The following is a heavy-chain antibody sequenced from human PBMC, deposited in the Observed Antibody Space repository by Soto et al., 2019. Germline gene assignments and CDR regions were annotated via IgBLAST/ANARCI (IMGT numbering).Heavy chain of an antibody. V-gene: IGHV4-30-4*01. CDR2: IYSSGST. J-gene: IGHJ4*02. Sequence: QVQLQESGPGLVKPSQTLSLTCTVSGGSISSGAYYWSWVRQPPGKGLEWIGYIYSSGSTYYNPSLKSRVTISVDTSKNQFSLKLSSVTATDTAVYYCARDNYGDTYYFDYWGQGTLVTVSS. D-gene: IGHD4-17*01. CDR3: ARDNYGDTYYFDY. CDR1: GGSISSGAYY.